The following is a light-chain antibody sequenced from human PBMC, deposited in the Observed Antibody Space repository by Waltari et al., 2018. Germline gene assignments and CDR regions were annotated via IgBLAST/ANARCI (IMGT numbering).Light chain of an antibody. CDR1: QIVSTD. V-gene: IGKV3-15*01. Sequence: EVVMTQSPATLSVSPGERATLSCRASQIVSTDLAWYQQRPGQGPRLRIYGTSTRATGVPARFSGSGSGTEFTLTISSLQSEDFAVYYCQQYGDRPPITFGQGTRLDIK. CDR3: QQYGDRPPIT. CDR2: GTS. J-gene: IGKJ5*01.